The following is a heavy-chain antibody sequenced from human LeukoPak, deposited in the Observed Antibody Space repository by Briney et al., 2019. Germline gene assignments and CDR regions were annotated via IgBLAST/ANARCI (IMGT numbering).Heavy chain of an antibody. D-gene: IGHD3-22*01. CDR1: GFTFSSYS. CDR3: AKSALIVVVSTPFDY. V-gene: IGHV3-21*01. CDR2: ISSSSSYI. J-gene: IGHJ4*02. Sequence: GGSLRLSCAASGFTFSSYSMNWVRQAPGKGLEWVSSISSSSSYIYYADSVKGRFTISRDNAKNSLYLQMNSLRAEDTAVYYCAKSALIVVVSTPFDYWGQGTLVTVSS.